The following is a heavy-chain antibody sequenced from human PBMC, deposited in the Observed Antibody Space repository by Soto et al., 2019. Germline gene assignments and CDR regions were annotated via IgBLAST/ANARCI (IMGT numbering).Heavy chain of an antibody. CDR2: ISYDGSNK. Sequence: GGSLRLSCAASGFTFSSYGMHWVRQAPGKGLEWVAVISYDGSNKYYADSVKGRFTISRDNSKNTLYLQRNSLRAEDTAVYYCAKGNSMTTVTPGWFDPWGQGTLVTVSS. D-gene: IGHD4-17*01. CDR1: GFTFSSYG. CDR3: AKGNSMTTVTPGWFDP. V-gene: IGHV3-30*18. J-gene: IGHJ5*02.